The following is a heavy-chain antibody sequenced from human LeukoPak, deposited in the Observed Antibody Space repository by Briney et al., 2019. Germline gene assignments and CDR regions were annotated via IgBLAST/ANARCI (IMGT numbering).Heavy chain of an antibody. J-gene: IGHJ4*02. V-gene: IGHV1-18*01. CDR1: GYTFTNYG. CDR2: IGPYNGNT. D-gene: IGHD2-15*01. Sequence: GASVKVSCKASGYTFTNYGISWVRQATRQGLECMGWIGPYNGNTNYAQKLQGRVTMTTDTSTSTAYMELGSLRPDDTAVYYCVREKYCSGDTCYSGAIDSWGQGTLVTVSS. CDR3: VREKYCSGDTCYSGAIDS.